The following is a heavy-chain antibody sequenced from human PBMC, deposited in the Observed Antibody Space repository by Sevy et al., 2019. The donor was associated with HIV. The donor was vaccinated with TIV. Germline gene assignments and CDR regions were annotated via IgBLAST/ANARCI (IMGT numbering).Heavy chain of an antibody. Sequence: SETLSHTCAVYGGSFSGYYWSWIRQPPGKGLEWIGEINHSGSTNYNPSLKSRVTISVDTSKNQFSLKLSSVTAADTAVYYCASDGYCSSTSCYGYYYYGMDVWGQGTTVTVSS. D-gene: IGHD2-2*01. CDR3: ASDGYCSSTSCYGYYYYGMDV. V-gene: IGHV4-34*01. CDR2: INHSGST. J-gene: IGHJ6*02. CDR1: GGSFSGYY.